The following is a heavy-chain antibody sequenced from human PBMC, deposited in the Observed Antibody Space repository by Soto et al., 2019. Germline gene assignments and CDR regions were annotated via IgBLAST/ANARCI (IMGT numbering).Heavy chain of an antibody. CDR3: ARDHRGGTDAFDI. CDR1: GYTFTSFG. Sequence: QVQLVQSGAEVKKPGASVKVSCKASGYTFTSFGISWVRQAPGQGREWMGWISAYNGNTNYAENLQGRVTMTTDTATSTAYMELRSLRSDDTAVYYCARDHRGGTDAFDIWGQGTMVTVSS. D-gene: IGHD2-15*01. V-gene: IGHV1-18*01. J-gene: IGHJ3*02. CDR2: ISAYNGNT.